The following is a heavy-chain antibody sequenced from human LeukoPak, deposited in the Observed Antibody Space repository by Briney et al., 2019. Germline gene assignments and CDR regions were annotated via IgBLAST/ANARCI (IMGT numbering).Heavy chain of an antibody. CDR3: AKDQGLRRAEYFQH. J-gene: IGHJ1*01. Sequence: GRSLRLSCAASGFTFSSYGMHWVRQAPGKELEWVAVISYDGSNKYYADSVKGRFTISRDNSKNTLYLQMNSLRAEDTAVYYCAKDQGLRRAEYFQHWGQGTLVTVSS. CDR2: ISYDGSNK. D-gene: IGHD6-19*01. V-gene: IGHV3-30*18. CDR1: GFTFSSYG.